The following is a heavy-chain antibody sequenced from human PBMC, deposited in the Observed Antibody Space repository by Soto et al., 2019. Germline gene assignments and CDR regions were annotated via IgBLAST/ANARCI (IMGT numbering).Heavy chain of an antibody. J-gene: IGHJ6*02. D-gene: IGHD2-2*01. Sequence: EVQLLESGGGLVQPGGSLRLSCAASGFTFSSYAMSWVRQAPGKGLEWVSAISGSGGSTYYADSVKGRFTISRDNSKNTPYLQMNTLRAEDTAVYYCATESGYCSSISRSKRPYYYGMDVWGQGTTLTVSS. V-gene: IGHV3-23*01. CDR1: GFTFSSYA. CDR2: ISGSGGST. CDR3: ATESGYCSSISRSKRPYYYGMDV.